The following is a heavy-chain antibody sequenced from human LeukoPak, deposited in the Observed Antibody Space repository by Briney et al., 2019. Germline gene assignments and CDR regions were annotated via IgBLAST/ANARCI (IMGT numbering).Heavy chain of an antibody. Sequence: GGSLRLSCAASGFTFSDDYVTWIRQVPGKGLESIAYIGGSGSDTNYADSVRGRFTISRDSARSSLFLQMNSLTAEDSAVYFCVRHTRTAAFWGQGALVTVSS. CDR1: GFTFSDDY. V-gene: IGHV3-11*06. CDR2: IGGSGSDT. J-gene: IGHJ4*02. CDR3: VRHTRTAAF. D-gene: IGHD2-15*01.